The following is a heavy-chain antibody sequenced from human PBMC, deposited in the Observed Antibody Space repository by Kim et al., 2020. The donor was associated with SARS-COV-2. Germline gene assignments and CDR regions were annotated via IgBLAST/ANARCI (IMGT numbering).Heavy chain of an antibody. Sequence: GGSPRLSCSASGFTFSSYALHWVRQAPGKGLESVSTINGNGGTTNYADSVRDRFTISRDNSKNTLYLQMSSLRPEDTAVYYCVKRASSSGWYGMDVWGQGTTVTVSS. V-gene: IGHV3-64D*09. CDR1: GFTFSSYA. CDR3: VKRASSSGWYGMDV. CDR2: INGNGGTT. D-gene: IGHD6-25*01. J-gene: IGHJ6*02.